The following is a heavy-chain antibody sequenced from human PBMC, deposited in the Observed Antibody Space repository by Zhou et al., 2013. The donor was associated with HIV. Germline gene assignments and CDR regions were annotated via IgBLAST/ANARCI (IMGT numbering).Heavy chain of an antibody. CDR3: ARQLNFYDSSALGNSFDY. V-gene: IGHV1-46*01. Sequence: QVQLVQSGAEVKKPGASVKVSCKASGYTFTAYHIHWVRQAPGQGLEWMGIINPSGGSTTYAQKFQGRVTMTRDTSTSTVYMQLSSLRSEDTAVYYCARQLNFYDSSALGNSFDYSGPGNPG. D-gene: IGHD3-22*01. CDR1: GYTFTAYH. CDR2: INPSGGST. J-gene: IGHJ4*02.